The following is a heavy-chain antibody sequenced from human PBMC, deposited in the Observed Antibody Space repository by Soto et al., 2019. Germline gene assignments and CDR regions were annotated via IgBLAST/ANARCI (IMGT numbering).Heavy chain of an antibody. CDR1: GGSFSGYY. Sequence: SETLSLTCAVYGGSFSGYYWSWIRQPPGKGLEWIGEINHSGSTNYNPSLKSRVTISVDTSKNQFSLKLSSVTAADTAVYYCARESRLWFGTMDVRGKGTTVTVSS. V-gene: IGHV4-34*01. J-gene: IGHJ6*03. CDR2: INHSGST. D-gene: IGHD3-10*01. CDR3: ARESRLWFGTMDV.